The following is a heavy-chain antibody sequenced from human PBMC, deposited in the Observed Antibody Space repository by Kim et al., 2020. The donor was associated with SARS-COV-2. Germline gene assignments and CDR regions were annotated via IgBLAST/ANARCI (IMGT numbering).Heavy chain of an antibody. CDR1: GFTFSSYA. Sequence: GGSLRLSCAASGFTFSSYAMHWVRQAPGKGLEWVAVISYDGSNKYYADSVKGRFTISRDNSKNTLYLQMNSLRAEDTAVYYCARDTRERITMVRGVLFD. CDR3: ARDTRERITMVRGVLFD. CDR2: ISYDGSNK. V-gene: IGHV3-30*04. D-gene: IGHD3-10*01. J-gene: IGHJ4*01.